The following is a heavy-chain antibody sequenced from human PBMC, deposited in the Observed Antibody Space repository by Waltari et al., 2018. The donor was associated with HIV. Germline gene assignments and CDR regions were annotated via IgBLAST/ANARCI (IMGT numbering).Heavy chain of an antibody. CDR2: IYRSGTT. Sequence: QVLLQESGPRLVKSSETLSLTCPVSASSISRNYYWGWICQAPGKGLGWIGSIYRSGTTYYNPSYKTRVTRSVNMSKNQYSLKLSSLTAADTAVYYCARDQDYYDSSGYTSYAFDIWGRGTMIIVSS. CDR3: ARDQDYYDSSGYTSYAFDI. D-gene: IGHD3-22*01. CDR1: ASSISRNYY. V-gene: IGHV4-38-2*02. J-gene: IGHJ3*02.